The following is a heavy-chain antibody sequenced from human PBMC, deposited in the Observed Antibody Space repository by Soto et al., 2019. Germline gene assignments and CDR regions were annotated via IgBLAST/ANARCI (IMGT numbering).Heavy chain of an antibody. J-gene: IGHJ5*02. CDR1: GFTFSSYA. CDR2: ISGSGGST. V-gene: IGHV3-23*01. CDR3: AKAAKYSSSWYAWFDP. Sequence: EVQLLESGGGLVQPGGSLRLSCAASGFTFSSYAMSWVRQAPGKGLEWVSAISGSGGSTYYADSVKGRFTISRDNSKNALYLQLNSRRAEDTAVYYCAKAAKYSSSWYAWFDPWGQGTLVTVSS. D-gene: IGHD6-13*01.